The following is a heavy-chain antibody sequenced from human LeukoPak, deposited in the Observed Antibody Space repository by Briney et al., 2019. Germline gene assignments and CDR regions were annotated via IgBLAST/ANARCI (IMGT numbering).Heavy chain of an antibody. J-gene: IGHJ3*02. CDR3: ARERGSSWGMIVVEDDAFDI. CDR2: MNPNSGNT. Sequence: ASVKVSCKASGYTLTSYDINWVRQAPGQWLEWMGWMNPNSGNTGYAQKFQGRVTMTRNTSISTAYMELSSLRSEDTAVYYCARERGSSWGMIVVEDDAFDIWGQGTVVTVSS. CDR1: GYTLTSYD. D-gene: IGHD3-22*01. V-gene: IGHV1-8*01.